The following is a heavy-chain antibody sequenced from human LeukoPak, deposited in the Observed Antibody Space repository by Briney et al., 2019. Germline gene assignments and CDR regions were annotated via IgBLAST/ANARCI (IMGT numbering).Heavy chain of an antibody. J-gene: IGHJ6*03. CDR1: GFTFSRYW. V-gene: IGHV3-7*03. Sequence: GGSLRLSCEAAGFTFSRYWMSWVRQATGKGLECVAKIKEDGSEAHYVDSVKGRFTISRDNAKKSLYLQMNSLRAEDAALYYCARGGIQLWPQVYYYMDVWGKGTTVTVSS. D-gene: IGHD5-18*01. CDR3: ARGGIQLWPQVYYYMDV. CDR2: IKEDGSEA.